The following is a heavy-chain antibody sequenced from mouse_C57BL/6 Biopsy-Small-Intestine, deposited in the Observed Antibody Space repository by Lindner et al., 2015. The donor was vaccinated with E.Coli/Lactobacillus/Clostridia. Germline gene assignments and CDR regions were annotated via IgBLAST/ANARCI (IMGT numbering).Heavy chain of an antibody. V-gene: IGHV1-62-2*01. D-gene: IGHD5-1-1*01. Sequence: VQLQESGAELAKPGTSVNLSCKTPGYIFSEYSVHWIKQTSGQGLEWIAFYYPGSDTIRYNGKFKDKATLTADKSSSTVFMELTRLTSEDSAVYFCARHEEEGYQPGLAYWGQGTLVTVSA. J-gene: IGHJ3*01. CDR1: GYIFSEYS. CDR2: YYPGSDTI. CDR3: ARHEEEGYQPGLAY.